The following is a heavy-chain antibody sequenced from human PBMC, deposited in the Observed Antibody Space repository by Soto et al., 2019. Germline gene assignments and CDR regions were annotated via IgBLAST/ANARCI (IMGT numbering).Heavy chain of an antibody. CDR2: INPSGGST. D-gene: IGHD3-3*01. V-gene: IGHV1-46*01. CDR1: GYTFTSYY. CDR3: ARDPRPWTIFGEEQNMDV. Sequence: ASVKVSCKASGYTFTSYYMHWVRQAPGQGLEWMGIINPSGGSTSYAQKFQGRVTMTRDTSTSTVYMELSSLRSEDTAVYYCARDPRPWTIFGEEQNMDVWGQGTTVTVSS. J-gene: IGHJ6*02.